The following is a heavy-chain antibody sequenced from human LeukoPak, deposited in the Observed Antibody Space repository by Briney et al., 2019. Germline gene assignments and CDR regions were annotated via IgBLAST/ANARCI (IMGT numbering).Heavy chain of an antibody. V-gene: IGHV4-61*02. CDR3: ARQGGGTNFDY. CDR2: IYTSGST. D-gene: IGHD1-14*01. CDR1: GGSISSGSYY. Sequence: SQTLSLTCTVSGGSISSGSYYWSWIRQPAGKGLEWIGCIYTSGSTNYNPSLKSRVTISVDTSKNQFSLKLSSVTAADTAVYYCARQGGGTNFDYWGQGTLVTASS. J-gene: IGHJ4*02.